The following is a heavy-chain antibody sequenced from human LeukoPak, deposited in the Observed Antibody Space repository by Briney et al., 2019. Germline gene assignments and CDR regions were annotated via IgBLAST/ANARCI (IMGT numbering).Heavy chain of an antibody. J-gene: IGHJ5*02. CDR2: IYHSGST. D-gene: IGHD6-13*01. CDR3: ARDPTSGSSLANWFDP. CDR1: GGSVSSSNW. V-gene: IGHV4-4*02. Sequence: SETLSLTCAVSGGSVSSSNWWSWVRQPPGKGLEWIGEIYHSGSTNYNPSLKSRVTISVDKSKNQFSLKLSSVTAADTAVYYCARDPTSGSSLANWFDPWGQGTLVTVSS.